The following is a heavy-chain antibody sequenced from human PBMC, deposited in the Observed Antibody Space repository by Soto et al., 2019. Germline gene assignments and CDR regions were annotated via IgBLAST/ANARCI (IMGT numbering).Heavy chain of an antibody. V-gene: IGHV3-23*01. Sequence: EVPVLESGGGLVQPGGSLRLSCAASGFTLSNFAMSWVRQAPGKGLEWVAVISDRGGSTDYAASVKGRFTISRDNSNNPVYLQMNNLRAEDTAVYYCARDEYYYASSGYYRFDQWGQGTLVTVSS. CDR3: ARDEYYYASSGYYRFDQ. CDR2: ISDRGGST. D-gene: IGHD3-22*01. CDR1: GFTLSNFA. J-gene: IGHJ4*02.